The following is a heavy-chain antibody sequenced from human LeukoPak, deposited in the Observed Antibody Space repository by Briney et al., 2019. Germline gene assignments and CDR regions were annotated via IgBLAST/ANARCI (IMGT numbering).Heavy chain of an antibody. CDR2: FDPEDGET. Sequence: GASVKVSCKVSGYTLTELSMHWVRQAPGKELEWMGGFDPEDGETIYAQKFQGRVTMTEDTSTDTAYMELSSLRSEDTAVYYCATDLSGSYGGGFDPWGQGTLVTVSS. V-gene: IGHV1-24*01. CDR1: GYTLTELS. CDR3: ATDLSGSYGGGFDP. J-gene: IGHJ5*02. D-gene: IGHD1-26*01.